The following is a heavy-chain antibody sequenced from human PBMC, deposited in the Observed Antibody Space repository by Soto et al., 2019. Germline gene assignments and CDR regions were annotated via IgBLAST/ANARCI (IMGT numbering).Heavy chain of an antibody. CDR3: AGTKIAAAGIGTFDY. CDR1: GYTFTSYG. CDR2: ISAYNGNT. V-gene: IGHV1-18*01. Sequence: PSVKVSCKASGYTFTSYGISWVRQAPGQGLEWMGWISAYNGNTNYAQKLQGRVTMTTDTSTSTAYMELRSLRSDDTAVYYCAGTKIAAAGIGTFDYWGQGTLVTVSS. D-gene: IGHD6-13*01. J-gene: IGHJ4*02.